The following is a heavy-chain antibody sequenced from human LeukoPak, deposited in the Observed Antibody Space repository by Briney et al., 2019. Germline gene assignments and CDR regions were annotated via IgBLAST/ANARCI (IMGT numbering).Heavy chain of an antibody. Sequence: ASVKISCKPSGYTFINHYIHWVRQAPGQGLERMGGIRPTDGSTSYAQNFQGRLSMTSDTSTSTAYMELSSLRSEDTAIYYCTRTINSWFDPWGQGTPVSVSS. V-gene: IGHV1-46*01. CDR2: IRPTDGST. J-gene: IGHJ5*02. D-gene: IGHD3-9*01. CDR1: GYTFINHY. CDR3: TRTINSWFDP.